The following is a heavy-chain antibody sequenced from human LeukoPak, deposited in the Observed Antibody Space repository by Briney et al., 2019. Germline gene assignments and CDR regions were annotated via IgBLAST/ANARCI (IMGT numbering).Heavy chain of an antibody. CDR2: IKYDGSDK. V-gene: IGHV3-7*01. CDR3: ARPSFSSGSYFDH. CDR1: GFTFSSYL. Sequence: PGGSLRLSCAASGFTFSSYLMSWVRQAPGKGLEWVATIKYDGSDKYYVDSVRGRFTISRDNAKNSLYLQMNSLSGEDTAVYFCARPSFSSGSYFDHWGQGTLVTVSS. J-gene: IGHJ4*02. D-gene: IGHD6-19*01.